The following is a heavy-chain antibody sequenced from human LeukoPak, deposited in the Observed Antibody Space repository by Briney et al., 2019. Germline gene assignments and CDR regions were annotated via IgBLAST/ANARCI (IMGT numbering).Heavy chain of an antibody. CDR3: ASCVDPQGFDY. V-gene: IGHV4-34*01. J-gene: IGHJ4*02. CDR1: GGSFSGYH. CDR2: INHSGST. Sequence: SETLSLTCAVNGGSFSGYHWSWIRQPPGKGLEWIGEINHSGSTNYNPSLKSRVTISVDTSKNQFSLKLSSVTAADTAVYYCASCVDPQGFDYWGQGTLVTVSS.